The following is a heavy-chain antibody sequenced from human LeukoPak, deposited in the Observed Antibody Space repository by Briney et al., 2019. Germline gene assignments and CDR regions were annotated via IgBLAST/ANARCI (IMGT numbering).Heavy chain of an antibody. CDR1: GFSLSTSGVG. CDR3: AREYYDFWSGPGDDAFDI. Sequence: SGPTLVKPTQTLTLTCTFSGFSLSTSGVGVGWIRQPPGKALEWLALIYWNDDKRYSPSLKSRLTITKDTSKNQVVLTMTNMDPVDTATYYCAREYYDFWSGPGDDAFDIWGQGTMVTVSS. V-gene: IGHV2-5*01. D-gene: IGHD3-3*01. CDR2: IYWNDDK. J-gene: IGHJ3*02.